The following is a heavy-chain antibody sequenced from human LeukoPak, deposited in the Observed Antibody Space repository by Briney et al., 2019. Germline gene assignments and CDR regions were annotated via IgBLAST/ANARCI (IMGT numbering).Heavy chain of an antibody. J-gene: IGHJ6*03. D-gene: IGHD3-9*01. Sequence: GGSLRLSCAASGFTFSSYSMNWVRQAPGKGLEWVSYISSSGSTIYYADSVKGRFTISRDNAKNSLYLQMNSLRAEDTAVYYCARATRLLRYFDPHRHDYYMDVWGKGTTVTISS. CDR2: ISSSGSTI. V-gene: IGHV3-48*04. CDR3: ARATRLLRYFDPHRHDYYMDV. CDR1: GFTFSSYS.